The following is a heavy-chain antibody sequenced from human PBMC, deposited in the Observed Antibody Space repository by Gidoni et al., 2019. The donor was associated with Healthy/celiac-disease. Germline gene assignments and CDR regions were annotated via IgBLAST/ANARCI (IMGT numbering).Heavy chain of an antibody. CDR3: ARENRDYDFWSGYYQLGWFDP. Sequence: QVQLVASGGGAVQPGRSLRLSCAAPGFPFSCSGMARARQAPGKGLEWVAFIWYDGSNKYYADSVKGRFTITRDNSKNTLYLQMNSLRAEDTAVYYCARENRDYDFWSGYYQLGWFDPWGQGTLVTVSS. D-gene: IGHD3-3*01. V-gene: IGHV3-33*01. CDR2: IWYDGSNK. CDR1: GFPFSCSG. J-gene: IGHJ5*02.